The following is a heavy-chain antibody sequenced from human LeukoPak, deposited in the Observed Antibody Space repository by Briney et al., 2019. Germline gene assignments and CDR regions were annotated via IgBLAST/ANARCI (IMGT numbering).Heavy chain of an antibody. V-gene: IGHV3-23*01. J-gene: IGHJ4*02. CDR2: VSGSGGST. Sequence: GGSLRLSCAASGFTFSRYAMTWIRQAPGKGLEWVSSVSGSGGSTYYADSVKGRFTISRDNSKNMLFLQMNSPRAEDTAVYYCAKDLIVGALDYWGQGTLVTVSS. CDR3: AKDLIVGALDY. CDR1: GFTFSRYA. D-gene: IGHD1-26*01.